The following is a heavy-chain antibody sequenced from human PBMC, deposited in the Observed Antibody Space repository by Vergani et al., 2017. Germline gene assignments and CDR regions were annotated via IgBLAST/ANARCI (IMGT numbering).Heavy chain of an antibody. J-gene: IGHJ6*02. D-gene: IGHD6-13*01. CDR2: IYTSGST. Sequence: QVQLQESGPGLVKPSETLSLTCTVSGGSISSYYWSWIRQPAGKGLEWIGRIYTSGSTNYNPSLKSRVTMSVDTSKNQFSLKLSSVTAADTAVYYCAREGAGTEDYYYYYGMDVWGQGTTVTVSS. CDR3: AREGAGTEDYYYYYGMDV. CDR1: GGSISSYY. V-gene: IGHV4-4*07.